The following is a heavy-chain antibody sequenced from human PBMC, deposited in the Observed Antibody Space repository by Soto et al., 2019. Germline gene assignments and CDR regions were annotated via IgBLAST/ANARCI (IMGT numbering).Heavy chain of an antibody. D-gene: IGHD3-22*01. V-gene: IGHV1-2*04. J-gene: IGHJ4*02. CDR3: ARDQHYYDSSGYLDY. Sequence: ASVKVSCKASGYTFTGYYMHWVRQAPGQGLEWMGWINPNSGGTNYAQKFQGWVTMTRDTSINTAYMELSRLRSDDTAVYYCARDQHYYDSSGYLDYWGQGTLVTVSS. CDR2: INPNSGGT. CDR1: GYTFTGYY.